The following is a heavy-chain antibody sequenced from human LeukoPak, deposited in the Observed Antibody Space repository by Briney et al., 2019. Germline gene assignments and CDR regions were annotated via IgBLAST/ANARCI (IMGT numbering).Heavy chain of an antibody. D-gene: IGHD3-10*01. CDR2: ISYDGSNK. Sequence: GGSLRLSRAASRFTFSSYGMHWVRDAPGKGLEGVAVISYDGSNKYYADSVKGRFTISRDNSKNTLYLQMNSLRAEDTAVYYCAKVGGGYYFDYWGQGTLVTVSS. CDR3: AKVGGGYYFDY. V-gene: IGHV3-30*18. J-gene: IGHJ4*02. CDR1: RFTFSSYG.